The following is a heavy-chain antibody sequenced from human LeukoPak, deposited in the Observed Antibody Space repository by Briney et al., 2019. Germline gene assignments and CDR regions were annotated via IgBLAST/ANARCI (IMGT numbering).Heavy chain of an antibody. CDR1: GGSFSGYY. CDR3: AIRSSTVNSELTFQH. J-gene: IGHJ1*01. D-gene: IGHD4-17*01. Sequence: SETLSLTCAVYGGSFSGYYWSWIRQPPGKGLEWIGEINHSGSTNYNPSLKSRVTISVDTSKNQFSLKLSSGTAADTAVYYCAIRSSTVNSELTFQHWGQGTLVTVSS. CDR2: INHSGST. V-gene: IGHV4-34*01.